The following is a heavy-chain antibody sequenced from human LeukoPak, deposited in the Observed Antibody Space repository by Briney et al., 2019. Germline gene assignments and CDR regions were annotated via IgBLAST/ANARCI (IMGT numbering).Heavy chain of an antibody. V-gene: IGHV4-4*07. Sequence: SEPLSLPCSVSGRSNSIYHGSCLRHPTERAREWSGRIYTRGRTNQHPYLKSRVTMSVDTPKNQFSLKRSSVTAADPAVYYCARDRYYDDSSGYPSHYYYYMDVWGKGTTVTISS. J-gene: IGHJ6*03. D-gene: IGHD3-22*01. CDR1: GRSNSIYH. CDR3: ARDRYYDDSSGYPSHYYYYMDV. CDR2: IYTRGRT.